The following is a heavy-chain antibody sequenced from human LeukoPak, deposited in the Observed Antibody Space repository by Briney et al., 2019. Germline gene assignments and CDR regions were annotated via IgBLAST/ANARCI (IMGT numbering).Heavy chain of an antibody. Sequence: SGTLSLTCTVSGGSVSSGSYYWSWIRQPPGKGLEWIGYIYYSGSTNYNPSLKSRVTISVDTSKNQFSLKLSSVTAADTAVYYCARAGQWLVPTHLDYWGQGTLVTVSS. V-gene: IGHV4-61*01. CDR3: ARAGQWLVPTHLDY. J-gene: IGHJ4*02. CDR1: GGSVSSGSYY. CDR2: IYYSGST. D-gene: IGHD6-19*01.